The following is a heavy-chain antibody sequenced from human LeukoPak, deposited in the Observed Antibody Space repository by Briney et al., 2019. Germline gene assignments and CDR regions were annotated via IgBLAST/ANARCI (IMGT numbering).Heavy chain of an antibody. V-gene: IGHV4-34*01. Sequence: SETLSLTCAVYGGSFSGYYWSWIRQPPGKGLEWIGGINHSGSTNYNPSLKSRVTISVDTSKNQFSLKLSSVTAADTAVYYCARGEIASSQYYYYYGMDVWGKGTTVTVSS. CDR3: ARGEIASSQYYYYYGMDV. D-gene: IGHD5-24*01. CDR1: GGSFSGYY. CDR2: INHSGST. J-gene: IGHJ6*04.